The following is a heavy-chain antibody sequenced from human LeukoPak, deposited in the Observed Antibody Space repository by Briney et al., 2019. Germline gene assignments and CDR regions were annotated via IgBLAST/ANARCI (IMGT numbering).Heavy chain of an antibody. D-gene: IGHD3-10*01. Sequence: SETLSLTCAVYGGSFSGYYWRWIREPPGKGLEWIGEINQRGSTNYNPSLKSRVTISVDTSKNQFSLKLSSVTAADTAVYYCARIFPHYGSGSYYQDYWGQGTLVTVSS. J-gene: IGHJ4*02. CDR2: INQRGST. V-gene: IGHV4-34*01. CDR3: ARIFPHYGSGSYYQDY. CDR1: GGSFSGYY.